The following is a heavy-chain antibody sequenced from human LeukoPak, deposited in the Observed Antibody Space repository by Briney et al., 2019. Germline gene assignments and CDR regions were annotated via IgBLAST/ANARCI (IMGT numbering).Heavy chain of an antibody. D-gene: IGHD1-26*01. CDR3: ARATREAIVGTTIDYFDY. V-gene: IGHV4-31*03. Sequence: SQTLSLTCTVSGGSINSGIYYWNWIRQHPGKGLEWIGFIFYSGSTYYNPSLKGRVLISLDTPKNQFSLRLSSVTAADTAVYYCARATREAIVGTTIDYFDYWGQGTLVTVSS. CDR2: IFYSGST. J-gene: IGHJ4*02. CDR1: GGSINSGIYY.